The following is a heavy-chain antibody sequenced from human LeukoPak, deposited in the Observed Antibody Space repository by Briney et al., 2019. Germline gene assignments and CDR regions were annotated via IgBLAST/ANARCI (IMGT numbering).Heavy chain of an antibody. Sequence: ASVKVSCKASGYTFTGYYMHWVRRAPGQGPEWMGWINPNSGGTNYAQKFQGRVTMTRDTSISTAYMELSRLRSDDTAVYYCARDLYYYDSSGSPFDYWGRGTLVTVSS. CDR1: GYTFTGYY. D-gene: IGHD3-22*01. CDR3: ARDLYYYDSSGSPFDY. J-gene: IGHJ4*02. V-gene: IGHV1-2*02. CDR2: INPNSGGT.